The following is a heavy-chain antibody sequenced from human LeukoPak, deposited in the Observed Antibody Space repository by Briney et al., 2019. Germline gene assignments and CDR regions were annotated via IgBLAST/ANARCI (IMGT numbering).Heavy chain of an antibody. D-gene: IGHD3-10*01. J-gene: IGHJ6*03. CDR2: ISANSDHI. Sequence: GGSLRLSCEASGFTFRNYCMNWVHQSPGEGLEWVASISANSDHILHSDSLKGRFTISRDNARDSLYLEMHSLRAEDTAIYYCARVPLDIILLYYMDVWGKGTTVTVSS. CDR3: ARVPLDIILLYYMDV. V-gene: IGHV3-21*04. CDR1: GFTFRNYC.